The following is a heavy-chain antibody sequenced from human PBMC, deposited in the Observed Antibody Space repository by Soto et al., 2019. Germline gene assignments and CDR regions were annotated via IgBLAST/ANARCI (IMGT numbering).Heavy chain of an antibody. V-gene: IGHV2-5*02. CDR1: GFSLTTAGVG. Sequence: QINLKESGPTLVKPTQTLTLTCSFSGFSLTTAGVGVGWVRQSPGEALEWLALIYWDDDERYSPSLKTRLTITKDTSKKQVVLKITNMAPVDTATYYCAHSRNLITEDAQVGDFDYWGQGTLVTVSS. J-gene: IGHJ4*02. D-gene: IGHD3-16*01. CDR3: AHSRNLITEDAQVGDFDY. CDR2: IYWDDDE.